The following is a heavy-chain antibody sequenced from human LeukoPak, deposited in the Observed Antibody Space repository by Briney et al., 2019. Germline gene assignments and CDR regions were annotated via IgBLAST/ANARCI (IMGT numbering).Heavy chain of an antibody. Sequence: ASVKVSCKASGFTFTSSAVQWVRQARGQRLEWIGWIVVGSGNTNYAQKFQERVTITRDMSTSTAYMELSSLRSEDTPVYYCAARFPTSQWELHYWGQGTLVTVSS. CDR3: AARFPTSQWELHY. CDR1: GFTFTSSA. J-gene: IGHJ4*02. CDR2: IVVGSGNT. D-gene: IGHD1-26*01. V-gene: IGHV1-58*01.